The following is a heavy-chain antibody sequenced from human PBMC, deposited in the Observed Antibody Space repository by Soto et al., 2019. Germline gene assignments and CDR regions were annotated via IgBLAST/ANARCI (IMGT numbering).Heavy chain of an antibody. CDR1: GFNVNNAW. Sequence: EVQLVVSGGGLVKPGGSLRLSCAVSGFNVNNAWMNWVLQAPGKGLEWVGRIKSTNAGGTTDYAAPVKGRFTISRDDSKTTVYLQMDSLKSEDTAVYYCRSGYDYWGQGTLVTVSS. CDR3: RSGYDY. CDR2: IKSTNAGGTT. D-gene: IGHD3-22*01. V-gene: IGHV3-15*07. J-gene: IGHJ4*02.